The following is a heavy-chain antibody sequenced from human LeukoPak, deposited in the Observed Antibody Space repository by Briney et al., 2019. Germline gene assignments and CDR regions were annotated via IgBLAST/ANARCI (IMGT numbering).Heavy chain of an antibody. CDR3: ARGCGSGGSCYYGYYYYYMDV. CDR1: GFTFDDYG. Sequence: GGSLRLSCAASGFTFDDYGMSWVRQAPGKGLEWVSGINWNGGSTGCADSVKGRFTISRDNAKNSLYLQMNSLRAEDTALYYCARGCGSGGSCYYGYYYYYMDVWGKGTTVTVSS. D-gene: IGHD2-15*01. J-gene: IGHJ6*03. CDR2: INWNGGST. V-gene: IGHV3-20*04.